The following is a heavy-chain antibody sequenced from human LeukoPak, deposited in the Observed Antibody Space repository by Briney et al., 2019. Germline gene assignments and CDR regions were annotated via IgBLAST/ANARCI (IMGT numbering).Heavy chain of an antibody. CDR1: GFTFSSYA. J-gene: IGHJ6*03. V-gene: IGHV3-23*01. Sequence: GGSLRLSCAASGFTFSSYAMSWVRQAPGKGLEWVSAISGSGGSTYYADSVKGRFTISRDNSKNTLYLQMNSLRAEDTAVYYCAKRGPSSIAARLHPYYYYYMDVWGKGTTVTVSS. CDR3: AKRGPSSIAARLHPYYYYYMDV. D-gene: IGHD6-6*01. CDR2: ISGSGGST.